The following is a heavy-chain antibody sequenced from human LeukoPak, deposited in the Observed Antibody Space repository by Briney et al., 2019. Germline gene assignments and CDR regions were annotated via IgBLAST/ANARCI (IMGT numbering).Heavy chain of an antibody. J-gene: IGHJ3*02. Sequence: GGSLRLSCAASGFTFSTYWMHWVRQAPGKGLVWVSRINADGGTTSYADSVKGRFTISRDNAKNTLYLQMSSLRAEDTAVYYCARVFYDVLTGYYVNDAFDIWGQGTLVTVSS. CDR3: ARVFYDVLTGYYVNDAFDI. CDR2: INADGGTT. D-gene: IGHD3-9*01. V-gene: IGHV3-74*01. CDR1: GFTFSTYW.